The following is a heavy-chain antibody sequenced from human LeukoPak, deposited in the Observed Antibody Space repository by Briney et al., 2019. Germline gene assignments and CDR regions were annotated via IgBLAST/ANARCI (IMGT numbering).Heavy chain of an antibody. D-gene: IGHD2-21*02. J-gene: IGHJ3*02. CDR3: ARCTGGDCGGAFDI. CDR1: GNTFTNYD. Sequence: GASVKVSCKTSGNTFTNYDINWLRQATGQGLEWMGWMNPNTGNADSAQKFQGRVTMTRNISISTAYMELSSLRFEDTAVYYCARCTGGDCGGAFDIWGQGTMVTVSS. CDR2: MNPNTGNA. V-gene: IGHV1-8*01.